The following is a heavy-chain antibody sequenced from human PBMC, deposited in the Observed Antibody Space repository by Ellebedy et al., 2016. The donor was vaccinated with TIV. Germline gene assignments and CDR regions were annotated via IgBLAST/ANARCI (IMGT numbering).Heavy chain of an antibody. CDR2: ICGSCGDT. D-gene: IGHD2-15*01. CDR1: GFNFGSSA. J-gene: IGHJ4*02. V-gene: IGHV3-23*01. CDR3: ARGWSTPDS. Sequence: GESLKISCAASGFNFGSSAMSWVRQVPGKGLEWVSGICGSCGDTYYADSVKGRLTISRDNAQNTLFLQMNSLRVEDTAVYYCARGWSTPDSWGQGTLVIVSS.